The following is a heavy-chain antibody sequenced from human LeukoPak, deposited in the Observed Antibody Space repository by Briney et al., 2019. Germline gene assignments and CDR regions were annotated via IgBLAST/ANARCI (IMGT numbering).Heavy chain of an antibody. CDR2: IYPGDSDT. CDR1: GYSFSNYW. D-gene: IGHD5-18*01. Sequence: GESLKISCKGSGYSFSNYWIAWVRQMPGEGLEWMGIIYPGDSDTRYSPSFQGQVTISADKSINTAYLQWSSLKASDTAMYYCASQVRYSSSFDYWGQGTLVTVSS. CDR3: ASQVRYSSSFDY. V-gene: IGHV5-51*01. J-gene: IGHJ4*02.